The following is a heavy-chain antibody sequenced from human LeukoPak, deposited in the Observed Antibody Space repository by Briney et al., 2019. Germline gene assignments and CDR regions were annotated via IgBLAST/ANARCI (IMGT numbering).Heavy chain of an antibody. CDR3: AREGDGYKGVYAFDI. D-gene: IGHD5-24*01. CDR1: GFTFSSYA. Sequence: GGSLRLSCAASGFTFSSYAMHWVRQAPGKGLEWVAVISYDGSNKYYADSAKGRFTISRDNAKNSLYLQMNTLRAEDAAVYYCAREGDGYKGVYAFDIWGQGTLVTVSS. J-gene: IGHJ3*02. CDR2: ISYDGSNK. V-gene: IGHV3-30*04.